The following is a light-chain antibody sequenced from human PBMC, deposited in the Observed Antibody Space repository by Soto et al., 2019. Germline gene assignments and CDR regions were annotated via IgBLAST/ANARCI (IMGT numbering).Light chain of an antibody. CDR2: SNN. V-gene: IGLV1-44*01. Sequence: QSVLTQPPSASGTPGQRVTISCSGSSSNIGSNTVNWYQQLPGTAPNLLIYSNNQRPSGVPDRFSGSKSGTSASLAISGRQSADEDDYYCAAWDDSLNGLFGGGTKLTVL. CDR1: SSNIGSNT. CDR3: AAWDDSLNGL. J-gene: IGLJ2*01.